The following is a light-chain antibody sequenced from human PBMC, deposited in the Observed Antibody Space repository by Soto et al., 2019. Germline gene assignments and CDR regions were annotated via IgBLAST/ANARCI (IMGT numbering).Light chain of an antibody. CDR2: YDD. CDR3: AAWDDSLNGYV. Sequence: VLTQPPSVSEAPSQRVTISCSGSSSNIGNNAVNWYQQLPGKAPKLLIYYDDLLPSGVSDRFSGSKSGTSASLAISGLQSEDEADYYCAAWDDSLNGYVFGTGTKVTVL. V-gene: IGLV1-36*01. J-gene: IGLJ1*01. CDR1: SSNIGNNA.